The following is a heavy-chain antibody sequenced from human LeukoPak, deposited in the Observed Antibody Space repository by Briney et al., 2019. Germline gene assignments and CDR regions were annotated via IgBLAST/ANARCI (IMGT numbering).Heavy chain of an antibody. CDR3: VKDGGSGTYYFDN. CDR2: VSTNGGNT. J-gene: IGHJ4*02. Sequence: GGSLRLSCSASGFTFSSYAMHWVRQAPGEGLEYVSAVSTNGGNTYSADSVKGRFTIYRDNAKNTLYLQMSSLRPEDTAVYYCVKDGGSGTYYFDNWGQGTLVTVSS. V-gene: IGHV3-64D*09. D-gene: IGHD3-10*01. CDR1: GFTFSSYA.